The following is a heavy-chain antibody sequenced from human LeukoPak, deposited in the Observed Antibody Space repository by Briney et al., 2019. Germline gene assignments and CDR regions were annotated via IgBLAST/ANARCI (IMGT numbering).Heavy chain of an antibody. D-gene: IGHD4-17*01. CDR3: ACYGDYASYDY. J-gene: IGHJ4*02. CDR1: GGTFSSYA. Sequence: SVKVSCKASGGTFSSYAISWVRQAPGQGLKWMGGIIPIFGTANYAQKFQGRVTITADESTSTAYMELSSLRSEDTAVYYCACYGDYASYDYWGQGTLVTVSS. CDR2: IIPIFGTA. V-gene: IGHV1-69*13.